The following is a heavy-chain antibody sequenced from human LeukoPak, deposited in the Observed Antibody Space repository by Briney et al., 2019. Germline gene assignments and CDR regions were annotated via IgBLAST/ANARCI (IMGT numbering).Heavy chain of an antibody. Sequence: GGSLRLSCAASGFTFSSDWMSWVRHAPGKGLEWVANIKKDGSEKYYVDSVKGRFTISRDNAKNSLYLQMNSLRAEDTAVYYCARWAIAAAGTIDYWGQGTLVTVSS. V-gene: IGHV3-7*01. CDR1: GFTFSSDW. CDR3: ARWAIAAAGTIDY. D-gene: IGHD6-13*01. J-gene: IGHJ4*02. CDR2: IKKDGSEK.